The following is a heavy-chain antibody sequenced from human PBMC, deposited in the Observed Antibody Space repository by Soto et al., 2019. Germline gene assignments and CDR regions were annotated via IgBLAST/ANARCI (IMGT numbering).Heavy chain of an antibody. CDR1: GFTFSSYS. V-gene: IGHV3-21*01. CDR2: ISSSSSYI. J-gene: IGHJ4*02. CDR3: ARDQPGYSYGYGLGY. D-gene: IGHD5-18*01. Sequence: EVQLVESGGGLVKPGGSLRLSCAASGFTFSSYSMNWFRQAPGKGLEWVSSISSSSSYIYYADSVKGRFTISRDNAKNSLYLQMNSRRAEDTAVYYCARDQPGYSYGYGLGYWGQGTLVTVSS.